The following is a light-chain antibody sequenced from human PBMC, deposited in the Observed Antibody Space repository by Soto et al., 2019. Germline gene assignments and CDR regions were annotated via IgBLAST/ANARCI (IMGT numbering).Light chain of an antibody. CDR2: DVS. CDR3: SSYTTSNTRQIV. V-gene: IGLV2-14*01. J-gene: IGLJ1*01. Sequence: QSALTQPASMSGSPGQSITISCTGTSSDVGGYNYVSWYQQHPGKAPKFMIYDVSNRPSGVSNRFSGSKSDNTASLTISGLQAEDEADYYCSSYTTSNTRQIVFGTGTKLTVL. CDR1: SSDVGGYNY.